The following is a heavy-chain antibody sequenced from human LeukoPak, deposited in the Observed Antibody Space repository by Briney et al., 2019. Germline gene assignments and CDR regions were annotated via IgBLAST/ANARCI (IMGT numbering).Heavy chain of an antibody. J-gene: IGHJ4*02. CDR3: ARDRRDTGGIDY. CDR1: GFTFSRYW. V-gene: IGHV3-7*05. Sequence: GSLRLSCAASGFTFSRYWMSWVRQAPGKGLEWVANIKQDGSDKYYVGSVKGRFTISRDNAKNSLYLQMNSLRAEDTAVYYCARDRRDTGGIDYWGQGTLVTVSS. CDR2: IKQDGSDK. D-gene: IGHD1-14*01.